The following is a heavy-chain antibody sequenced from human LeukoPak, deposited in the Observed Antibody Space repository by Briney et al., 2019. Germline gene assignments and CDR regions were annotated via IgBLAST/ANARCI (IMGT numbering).Heavy chain of an antibody. Sequence: GASVNVSCKASGGTFSSYAISWVRQAPGQGLEWMGGIIPIFGTANYAQKFQGRVTITADESTSTAYMELSSLRSEDTAVYYCASPYYDILTGYYYYFDYWGQGTLVTVSS. CDR3: ASPYYDILTGYYYYFDY. D-gene: IGHD3-9*01. V-gene: IGHV1-69*13. J-gene: IGHJ4*02. CDR1: GGTFSSYA. CDR2: IIPIFGTA.